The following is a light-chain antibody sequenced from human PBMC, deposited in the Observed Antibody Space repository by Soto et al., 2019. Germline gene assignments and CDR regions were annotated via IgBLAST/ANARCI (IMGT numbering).Light chain of an antibody. Sequence: EIVLTQSPATLSLSPGERATLSCRASQSVSSYLTWYQQKPGQAPRRLIYDASNRATGIPARFSGSGSGTDFNLTNSSLETEDFAVYYCQPRSNWPLTFGKGTKLEIK. CDR2: DAS. CDR3: QPRSNWPLT. CDR1: QSVSSY. J-gene: IGKJ2*01. V-gene: IGKV3-11*01.